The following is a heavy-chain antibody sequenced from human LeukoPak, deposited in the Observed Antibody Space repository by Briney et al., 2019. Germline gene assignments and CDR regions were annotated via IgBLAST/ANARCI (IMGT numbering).Heavy chain of an antibody. J-gene: IGHJ4*02. D-gene: IGHD3-10*01. Sequence: SETLSLTCTVSGDSLSSYYWSWIRQPPGKGLEWIGYIFTSGSPTYNLSLRRRVTISVDTSENQFSLRLTSVTTADTAIYYCATFDYGSGSMDYWGQGTVVTVSS. CDR3: ATFDYGSGSMDY. CDR1: GDSLSSYY. CDR2: IFTSGSP. V-gene: IGHV4-4*08.